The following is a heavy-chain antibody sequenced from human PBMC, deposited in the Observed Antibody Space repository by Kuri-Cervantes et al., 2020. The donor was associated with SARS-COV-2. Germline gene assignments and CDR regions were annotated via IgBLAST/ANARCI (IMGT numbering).Heavy chain of an antibody. CDR2: IYYSGST. V-gene: IGHV4-59*05. CDR3: ARSRDGYNND. D-gene: IGHD5-24*01. CDR1: GGSISSYY. Sequence: SETLSLTCTVSGGSISSYYWSWIRQPPGKGLEWIGSIYYSGSTYYNPSLKSRVTISADTSKNQFSLKLSSVTAADTAVYYCARSRDGYNNDWGQGTLVTVSS. J-gene: IGHJ4*02.